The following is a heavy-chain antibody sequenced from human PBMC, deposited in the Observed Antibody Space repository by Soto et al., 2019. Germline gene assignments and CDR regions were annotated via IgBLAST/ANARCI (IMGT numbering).Heavy chain of an antibody. Sequence: QVQLVQSGTEVKKPGSSVKVSCKASGGTFSTLAVSWVRQAPGQGLEWMGGIIPIFGRPVYAQKFQGRVTIIEEETTRIVCKELSSLSTEDTAVYYCARAPYDDCDVPDPNYVDSWGQGTLVTVSS. J-gene: IGHJ4*02. CDR1: GGTFSTLA. CDR2: IIPIFGRP. D-gene: IGHD2-21*02. V-gene: IGHV1-69*01. CDR3: ARAPYDDCDVPDPNYVDS.